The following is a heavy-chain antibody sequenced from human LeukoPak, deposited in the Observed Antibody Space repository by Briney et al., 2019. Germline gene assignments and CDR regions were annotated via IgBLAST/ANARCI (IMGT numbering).Heavy chain of an antibody. V-gene: IGHV3-30*18. Sequence: GGSLRLSCAASGFTFSSYGMHWVRQAPGKGLEWVAVISYDGSNKYYADSVKGRFTISRDNSKNTLYLQMNSLRAEDTAVYYCAKGFRYDFWSGYYWYYYYYYMDVWGKGTTVTVSS. D-gene: IGHD3-3*01. CDR2: ISYDGSNK. CDR1: GFTFSSYG. CDR3: AKGFRYDFWSGYYWYYYYYYMDV. J-gene: IGHJ6*03.